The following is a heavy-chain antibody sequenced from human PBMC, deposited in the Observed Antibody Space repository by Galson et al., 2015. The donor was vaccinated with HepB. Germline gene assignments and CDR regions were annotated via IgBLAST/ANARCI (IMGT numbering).Heavy chain of an antibody. J-gene: IGHJ2*01. CDR3: AKVLGFYCGNTDCLPSPAFDL. Sequence: SLRLSCAASGFTFSKFAMHWVRQAPGKGLEWVSAINTAGNRTFYADSVKGRFTISRDNSKSTLSLQMNSLRAEDTALFYCAKVLGFYCGNTDCLPSPAFDLWGRGTLVTVSS. V-gene: IGHV3-23*01. D-gene: IGHD2-2*01. CDR1: GFTFSKFA. CDR2: INTAGNRT.